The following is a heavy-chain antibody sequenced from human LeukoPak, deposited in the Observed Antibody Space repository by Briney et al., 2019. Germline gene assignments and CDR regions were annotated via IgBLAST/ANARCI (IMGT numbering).Heavy chain of an antibody. CDR2: IYSGGST. CDR1: GFTVSSNY. V-gene: IGHV3-66*01. J-gene: IGHJ6*03. D-gene: IGHD2-15*01. Sequence: GGSLRLSCAASGFTVSSNYMRWVRQAPGKGLEWVSVIYSGGSTYYADTVKGRLTISRDNSKTTLYLQMDSLRAEDTAVYYCARDMGMPTRTPHYYYYMYVWGKGTTVTVSS. CDR3: ARDMGMPTRTPHYYYYMYV.